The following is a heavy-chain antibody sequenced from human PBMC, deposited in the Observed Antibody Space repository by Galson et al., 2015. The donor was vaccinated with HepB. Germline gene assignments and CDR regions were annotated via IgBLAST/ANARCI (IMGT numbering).Heavy chain of an antibody. CDR3: ARDGAGATRSRQAYYYGMDV. Sequence: SVKVSCKASGGTFSSYAISWVRQAPGQGLEWMGGIIPIFGTANYAQKFQGRVTITADESTSTAYMELSSLRSEDTAVYYCARDGAGATRSRQAYYYGMDVWGQGTTVTVSS. V-gene: IGHV1-69*13. J-gene: IGHJ6*02. CDR1: GGTFSSYA. CDR2: IIPIFGTA. D-gene: IGHD1-26*01.